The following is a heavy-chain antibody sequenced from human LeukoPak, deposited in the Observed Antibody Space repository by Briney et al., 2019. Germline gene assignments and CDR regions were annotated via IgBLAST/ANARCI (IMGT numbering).Heavy chain of an antibody. D-gene: IGHD3-22*01. CDR2: IKSDGST. Sequence: GGSLRLSCAASGFTFSSYWMHWVCQAPGKGLVWVSRIKSDGSTNYADSVKGRFTISRDNAKNTVSLQMNSLRAEDTGVYYCARAPSEIGGYYPEYFRHWGQGTLVTVSS. CDR1: GFTFSSYW. J-gene: IGHJ1*01. V-gene: IGHV3-74*01. CDR3: ARAPSEIGGYYPEYFRH.